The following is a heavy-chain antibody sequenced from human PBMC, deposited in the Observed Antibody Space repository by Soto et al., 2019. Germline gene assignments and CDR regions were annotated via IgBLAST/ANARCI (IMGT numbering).Heavy chain of an antibody. CDR2: ISWNSGSI. J-gene: IGHJ4*02. V-gene: IGHV3-9*01. CDR1: GFTFDDYA. Sequence: GGSLRLSCAASGFTFDDYAMHWVRQAPGKGLEWVSGISWNSGSIGYADSVKGRFTISRDNAKNSLYLQMNSLRAEDTALYYCAKDIHPGSGWYYFDYWGQGTLVTVSS. D-gene: IGHD6-19*01. CDR3: AKDIHPGSGWYYFDY.